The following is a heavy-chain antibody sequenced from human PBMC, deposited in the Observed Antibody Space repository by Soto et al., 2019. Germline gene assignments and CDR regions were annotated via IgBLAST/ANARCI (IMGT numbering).Heavy chain of an antibody. CDR3: ARDAIVPAATSYYYYGMDV. Sequence: GASVKVSCKASGGTFSSYAISWVRQAPGQGLEWMGGIIPIFGTANYAQKFQGRVTITADKSTSTAYMELSSLRSEDTAVYYCARDAIVPAATSYYYYGMDVWGQGTTVTVSS. D-gene: IGHD2-2*01. V-gene: IGHV1-69*06. J-gene: IGHJ6*02. CDR2: IIPIFGTA. CDR1: GGTFSSYA.